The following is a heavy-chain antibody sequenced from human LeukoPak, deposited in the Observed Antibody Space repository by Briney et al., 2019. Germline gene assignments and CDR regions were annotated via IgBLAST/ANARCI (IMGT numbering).Heavy chain of an antibody. D-gene: IGHD3-10*01. Sequence: GGSLRLSCAASGFTFSSNAMSWVRQAPGKGLEWVSAISGSGGSTYYADSVKGRFTISRDNSKNTLYLHMNSLRAEDTAVYYCAKDMVLWFGDYDYWGQGTLVTVSS. J-gene: IGHJ4*02. V-gene: IGHV3-23*01. CDR3: AKDMVLWFGDYDY. CDR1: GFTFSSNA. CDR2: ISGSGGST.